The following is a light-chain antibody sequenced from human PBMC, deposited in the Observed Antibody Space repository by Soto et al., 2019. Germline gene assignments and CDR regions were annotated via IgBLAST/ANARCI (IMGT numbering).Light chain of an antibody. CDR1: QSIDSW. CDR3: QQYRGKPFT. J-gene: IGKJ2*01. Sequence: DIQMTQSPSTLSASVGDRVTIACRASQSIDSWLAWYQQKPGKAPKFLIYDAPDLESGVPSRFSGSGSGTEFTLTISSPQPDDFATYYCQQYRGKPFTFGQGTKVEIK. CDR2: DAP. V-gene: IGKV1-5*01.